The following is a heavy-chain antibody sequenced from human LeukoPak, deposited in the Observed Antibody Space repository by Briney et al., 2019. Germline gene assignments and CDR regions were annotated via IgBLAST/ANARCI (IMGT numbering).Heavy chain of an antibody. CDR3: AKPESDYYDSSGYYYVNYYYYMDV. V-gene: IGHV3-20*04. Sequence: GGSLRLYCAASGFTFYDYGMSWVRHAPGQGLEWVFGINWNGGSKGYEDSVKGRFTISRDICKNALYLQMNRSQAAATAVYSCAKPESDYYDSSGYYYVNYYYYMDVWGKGTTVTISS. CDR2: INWNGGSK. D-gene: IGHD3-22*01. CDR1: GFTFYDYG. J-gene: IGHJ6*03.